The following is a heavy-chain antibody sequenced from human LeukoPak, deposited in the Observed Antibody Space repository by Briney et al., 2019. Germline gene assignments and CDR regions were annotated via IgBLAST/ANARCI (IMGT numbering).Heavy chain of an antibody. J-gene: IGHJ4*02. V-gene: IGHV1-2*02. Sequence: GASVKVSCKASGYTLTGYYMHWVRQAPGQGLECMGWINPNSGGTNYAQKFQGRVTMTRDTSISTAYMELSRLRSDDTAVYYCARDFPRRYFDWLSPMEHYYFDYWGQGTLVTVSS. CDR3: ARDFPRRYFDWLSPMEHYYFDY. CDR2: INPNSGGT. D-gene: IGHD3-9*01. CDR1: GYTLTGYY.